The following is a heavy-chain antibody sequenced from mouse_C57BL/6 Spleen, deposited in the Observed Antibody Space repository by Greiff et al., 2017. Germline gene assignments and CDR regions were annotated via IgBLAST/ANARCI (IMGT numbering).Heavy chain of an antibody. CDR1: GFSLTSYG. CDR2: IWRGGST. Sequence: VKVVESGPGLVQPSQSLSITCTVSGFSLTSYGVHWVRQSPGKGLEWLGVIWRGGSTDYNAAFMSRLSITKDNSKSQVFFKMNSLQADDTAIYYCGKNSYMRAMDYWGQGTSVTVSS. V-gene: IGHV2-5*01. CDR3: GKNSYMRAMDY. J-gene: IGHJ4*01. D-gene: IGHD1-3*01.